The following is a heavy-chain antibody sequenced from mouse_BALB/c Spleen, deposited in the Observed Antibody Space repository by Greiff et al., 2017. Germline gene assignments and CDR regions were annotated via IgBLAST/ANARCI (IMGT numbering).Heavy chain of an antibody. CDR2: ISDGGSYT. J-gene: IGHJ4*01. D-gene: IGHD3-3*01. V-gene: IGHV5-4*02. CDR1: GFTFSDYY. Sequence: EVKLMESGGGLVKPGGSLKLSCAASGFTFSDYYMYWVRQTPEKRLEWVATISDGGSYTYYPDSVKGRFTISRDNAKNNLYLQMSSLKSEDTAMYYCARALRGMDYWGQGTSVTVSS. CDR3: ARALRGMDY.